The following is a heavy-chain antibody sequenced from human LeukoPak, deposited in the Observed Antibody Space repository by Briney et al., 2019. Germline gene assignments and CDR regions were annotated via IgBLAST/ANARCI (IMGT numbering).Heavy chain of an antibody. Sequence: GGSLRLSCAASGFTFSSYSMNWVRQAPGKGPEWVSSISSSSSYIYYADSVKGRFTISRDNAKNSLYLQMNSLRAEDTAVYYCARGRTDTAMARPNWFDPWGQGTLVTVSS. D-gene: IGHD5-18*01. CDR1: GFTFSSYS. V-gene: IGHV3-21*01. CDR2: ISSSSSYI. J-gene: IGHJ5*02. CDR3: ARGRTDTAMARPNWFDP.